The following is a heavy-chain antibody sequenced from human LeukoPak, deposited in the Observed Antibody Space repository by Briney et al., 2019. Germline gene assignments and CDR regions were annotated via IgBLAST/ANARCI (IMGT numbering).Heavy chain of an antibody. J-gene: IGHJ3*02. Sequence: PGTSLRLSCVASGFTFSIYGMHWVRQAPGKGLEWVAVIWEDGTNIRYADSVKGRFTISRDNSKNTLYLQMNSLRAEDTAVYYCARLYSSSSGKAFDIWGQGTMVTVSS. CDR3: ARLYSSSSGKAFDI. D-gene: IGHD6-6*01. CDR2: IWEDGTNI. CDR1: GFTFSIYG. V-gene: IGHV3-33*01.